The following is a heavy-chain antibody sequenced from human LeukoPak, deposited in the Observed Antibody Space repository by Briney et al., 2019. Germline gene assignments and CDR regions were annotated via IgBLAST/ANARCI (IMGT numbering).Heavy chain of an antibody. V-gene: IGHV3-21*01. Sequence: GGSLRLSCAASGFTFSSYSMNWVRQAPGKGLEWVSSISSSSSYIYYADSVKGRFTISRDNAKNSLYLQMNSLRAEDTAVYYGARAHRKGDAFDIWGQGTMVTVSS. CDR2: ISSSSSYI. CDR3: ARAHRKGDAFDI. CDR1: GFTFSSYS. J-gene: IGHJ3*02.